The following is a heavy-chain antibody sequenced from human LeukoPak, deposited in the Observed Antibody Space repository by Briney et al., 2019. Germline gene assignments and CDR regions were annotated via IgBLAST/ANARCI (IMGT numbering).Heavy chain of an antibody. D-gene: IGHD4-17*01. CDR1: GVSISSYY. V-gene: IGHV4-59*01. CDR3: ARVPVPKAYYFDY. J-gene: IGHJ4*02. Sequence: SETLSLTCTVSGVSISSYYWSWIRQPPGKGLEWIGYIYYSGSTNYNPSLKSRVTISVDTSKNQFSLKLSSVTAADTAVYYCARVPVPKAYYFDYWGQGTLVTVSS. CDR2: IYYSGST.